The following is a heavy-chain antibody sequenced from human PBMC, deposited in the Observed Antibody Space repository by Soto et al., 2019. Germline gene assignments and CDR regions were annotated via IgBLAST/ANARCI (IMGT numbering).Heavy chain of an antibody. D-gene: IGHD3-16*02. Sequence: SETLSLTCTVSGASVSDYYWSWIRQPPGRGLEWIGYMYYYSGSTTYNPSLKSRVTTPVDTSKNQFSLKLSSVTAADTAVYYCARILGGSFRSFYHYYYMAVWGKGTTVPVYS. V-gene: IGHV4-59*02. CDR2: MYYYSGST. CDR3: ARILGGSFRSFYHYYYMAV. CDR1: GASVSDYY. J-gene: IGHJ6*03.